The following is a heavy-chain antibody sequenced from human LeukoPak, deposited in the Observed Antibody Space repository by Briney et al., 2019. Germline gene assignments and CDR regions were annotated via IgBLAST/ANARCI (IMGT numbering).Heavy chain of an antibody. CDR2: ISAYNGNT. J-gene: IGHJ4*02. Sequence: GASVKVSCKASGYTFTSYGISWVRQDPGQGLEWMGWISAYNGNTNYAQKLQGRVTMTTDTSTSTAYMELRSLRSDDTAVYYCARDLASTYYDFWSGSSYFDYWGQGTLVTVSS. V-gene: IGHV1-18*01. CDR1: GYTFTSYG. D-gene: IGHD3-3*01. CDR3: ARDLASTYYDFWSGSSYFDY.